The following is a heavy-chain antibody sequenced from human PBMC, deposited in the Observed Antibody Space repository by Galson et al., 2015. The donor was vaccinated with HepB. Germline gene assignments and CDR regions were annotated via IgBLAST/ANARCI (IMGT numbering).Heavy chain of an antibody. CDR1: GFTFSSYW. D-gene: IGHD5-18*01. Sequence: LRLSCAASGFTFSSYWMSWVRQAPGKGLEWVANIKQDGSEKYYVDSVKGRFTISRDNAKNSLYLQMNSLRAEDTAVYYCARDSVDTATGLGTFDYWGQGTLVTVSS. J-gene: IGHJ4*02. CDR2: IKQDGSEK. V-gene: IGHV3-7*01. CDR3: ARDSVDTATGLGTFDY.